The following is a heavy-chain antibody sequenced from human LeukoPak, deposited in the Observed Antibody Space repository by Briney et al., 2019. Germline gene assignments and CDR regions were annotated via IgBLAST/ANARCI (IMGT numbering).Heavy chain of an antibody. CDR2: IYSGGST. D-gene: IGHD3-22*01. CDR3: AREWYYYDSSGYYYLFDY. V-gene: IGHV3-53*01. Sequence: PGGSLRLSCAASGFTVSSNYMSWVRQAPGMGLEWVSVIYSGGSTYYADSVKGRFTISRDNSKNTLYLQMNSLRAEDTAVYYCAREWYYYDSSGYYYLFDYWGQGTLVTVSS. CDR1: GFTVSSNY. J-gene: IGHJ4*02.